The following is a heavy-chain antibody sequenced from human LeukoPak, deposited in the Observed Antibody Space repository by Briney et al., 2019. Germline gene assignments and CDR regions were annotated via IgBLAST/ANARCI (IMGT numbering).Heavy chain of an antibody. J-gene: IGHJ4*02. CDR2: IYHSGSA. CDR1: GGSVSSSNW. Sequence: SETLSLTCAVSGGSVSSSNWWSWVRQPPGKGLEWLGEIYHSGSASYNASLKSRVTMSIDESKNQVSLKLTSVTAADTAVYYCARAAILGKSWYFDYWGQGTLVTVSS. V-gene: IGHV4-4*02. D-gene: IGHD7-27*01. CDR3: ARAAILGKSWYFDY.